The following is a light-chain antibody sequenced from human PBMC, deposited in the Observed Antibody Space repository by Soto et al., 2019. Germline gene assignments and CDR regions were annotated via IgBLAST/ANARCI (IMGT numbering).Light chain of an antibody. Sequence: IQMTQSPSSLSTSVGDRVTITCLASENIRDFVNWYQQKPGKAPNLLIYAASSLQSGVPSRFSGSGSGTDFTLTISSLQPEDFATYYCLQDYNYPLTFGQGTKVDIK. CDR3: LQDYNYPLT. CDR2: AAS. CDR1: ENIRDF. V-gene: IGKV1-6*01. J-gene: IGKJ1*01.